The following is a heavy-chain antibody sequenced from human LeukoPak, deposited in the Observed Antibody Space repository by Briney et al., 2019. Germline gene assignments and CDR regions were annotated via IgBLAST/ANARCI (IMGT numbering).Heavy chain of an antibody. J-gene: IGHJ6*02. D-gene: IGHD3-10*01. CDR3: ARCALWFGTYGMDV. Sequence: SETLSLTCAVYGGSFSGYYWSWIRQPPGKGLGWIGEINHSGSTNYNPSLKSRVTISVDTSKNQFSLKLSSVTAADTAVYYCARCALWFGTYGMDVWGQGTTVTVSS. CDR1: GGSFSGYY. CDR2: INHSGST. V-gene: IGHV4-34*01.